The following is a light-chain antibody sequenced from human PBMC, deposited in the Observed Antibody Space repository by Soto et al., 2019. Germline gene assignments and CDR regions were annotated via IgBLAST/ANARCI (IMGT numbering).Light chain of an antibody. CDR1: QSVGQK. CDR2: SAS. CDR3: QQYNNWPRT. Sequence: EIEMTQSPATLSVSAGERATISCRASQSVGQKLAWYQQKPGQAPRLLIHSASTMESGVPARFSGSGSGTEFTLTISSLQSEDFATYYCQQYNNWPRTFGQGTKVDIK. V-gene: IGKV3D-15*01. J-gene: IGKJ1*01.